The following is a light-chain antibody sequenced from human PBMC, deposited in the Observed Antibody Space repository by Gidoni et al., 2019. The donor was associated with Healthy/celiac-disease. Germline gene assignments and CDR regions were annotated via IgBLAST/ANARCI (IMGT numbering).Light chain of an antibody. CDR1: QSISSY. Sequence: DIQMTQSPSSLSASVGDRVTITCRASQSISSYLNWYQQKPGKAPKLLIYAASSLQSGVPSRFSGSGSGTDFTLTISSLQPEDFATYYCQQSYSHTVXXXTKLEIK. J-gene: IGKJ2*01. V-gene: IGKV1-39*01. CDR2: AAS. CDR3: QQSYSHT.